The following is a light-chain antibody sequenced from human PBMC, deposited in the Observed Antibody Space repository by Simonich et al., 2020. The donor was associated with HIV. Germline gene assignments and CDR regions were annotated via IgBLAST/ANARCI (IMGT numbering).Light chain of an antibody. Sequence: QSVLTQPPSVSAAPGQKVTVSCSGSSSNIGHNYVSCYQQLPGTAPKLLIYDDNKRPSGIPDRFSGSKSGTSATLGITGLQTGDEADYYCGTWENSLSGENWVFGGGTKLTVL. CDR1: SSNIGHNY. J-gene: IGLJ3*02. CDR3: GTWENSLSGENWV. CDR2: DDN. V-gene: IGLV1-51*01.